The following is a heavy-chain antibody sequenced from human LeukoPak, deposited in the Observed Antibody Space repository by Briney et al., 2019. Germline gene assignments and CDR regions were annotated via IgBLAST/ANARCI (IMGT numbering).Heavy chain of an antibody. J-gene: IGHJ4*02. CDR1: GFTFSSYS. Sequence: GGSLRLSCAASGFTFSSYSMNWVRQAPGKGLEWVSFISSSSSYIYYADSVKGRFTISRDNAKNSLYLQMNSLRAEDTAVYYCAMPGYSYGYVSYWGQGTLVTVSS. D-gene: IGHD5-18*01. CDR3: AMPGYSYGYVSY. CDR2: ISSSSSYI. V-gene: IGHV3-21*01.